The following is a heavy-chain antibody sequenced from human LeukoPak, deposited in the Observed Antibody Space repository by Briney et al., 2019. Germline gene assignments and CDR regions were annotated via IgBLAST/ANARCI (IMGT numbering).Heavy chain of an antibody. J-gene: IGHJ5*02. Sequence: ASVKVSCKASGYTFTSNYIHWVRQAPGQGLEWMGMIYPRDGSTSYAQKFQGRVTMTRNTSISTAYMELSSLRSEDTAVYYCARGRRKGGSGSLYWFDPWGQGTLVTVSS. CDR3: ARGRRKGGSGSLYWFDP. D-gene: IGHD3-10*01. CDR2: IYPRDGST. V-gene: IGHV1-46*01. CDR1: GYTFTSNY.